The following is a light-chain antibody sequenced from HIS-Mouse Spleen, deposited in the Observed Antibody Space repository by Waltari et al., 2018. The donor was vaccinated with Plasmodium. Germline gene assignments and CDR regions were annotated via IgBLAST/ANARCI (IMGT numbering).Light chain of an antibody. J-gene: IGKJ3*01. V-gene: IGKV3-15*01. CDR3: QQYNNWSFT. CDR2: GAS. Sequence: EIVMTQSTATLSVSPGERATLSCRASQSVSSNLAWYQQKPGQAPRLLIYGASTRATGSPARFSGSGSGTEFTLTISSLQSEDFAVYYCQQYNNWSFTFGPGTKVDIK. CDR1: QSVSSN.